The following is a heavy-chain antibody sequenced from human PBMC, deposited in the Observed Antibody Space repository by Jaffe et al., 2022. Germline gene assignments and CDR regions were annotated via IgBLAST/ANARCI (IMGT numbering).Heavy chain of an antibody. Sequence: EVQLVESGGGLVQPGGSLRLSCAASGFTVSSNYMSWVRQAPGKGLEWVSVIYSGGSTYYADSVKGRFTISRDNSKNTLYLQMNSLRAEDTAVYYCARDHYDSSGYIRYYYYYMDVWGKGTTVTVSS. CDR2: IYSGGST. J-gene: IGHJ6*03. CDR1: GFTVSSNY. V-gene: IGHV3-66*02. CDR3: ARDHYDSSGYIRYYYYYMDV. D-gene: IGHD3-22*01.